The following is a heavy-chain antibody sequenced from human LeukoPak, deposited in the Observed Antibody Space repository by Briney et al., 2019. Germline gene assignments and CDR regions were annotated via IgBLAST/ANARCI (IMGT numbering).Heavy chain of an antibody. V-gene: IGHV1-8*01. Sequence: GSSVKVSCKASGYTFTSYDINWVRQATGQGLEWMGWMNPNSGNTGYAQKFQRRVTMTRDTSISTAYMELSRLRSDDTAVYYCARVGSLYDDRSGDDYWGQGTLVTVSS. CDR3: ARVGSLYDDRSGDDY. J-gene: IGHJ4*02. CDR2: MNPNSGNT. CDR1: GYTFTSYD. D-gene: IGHD3-22*01.